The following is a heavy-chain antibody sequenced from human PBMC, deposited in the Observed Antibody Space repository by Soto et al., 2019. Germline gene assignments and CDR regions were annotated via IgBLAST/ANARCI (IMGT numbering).Heavy chain of an antibody. D-gene: IGHD3-9*01. CDR2: ISSSSSYI. CDR3: ASQTEYYDILTGYYKGWFDP. V-gene: IGHV3-21*01. CDR1: GFTFSTYV. J-gene: IGHJ5*02. Sequence: PGGSLRLSCAASGFTFSTYVMHWVRQAPGKGLEWVSSISSSSSYIYYAYSVKGRFTISRDNAKNSLYLQMNSLRAEDTAVYYCASQTEYYDILTGYYKGWFDPWGQGTLVTVSS.